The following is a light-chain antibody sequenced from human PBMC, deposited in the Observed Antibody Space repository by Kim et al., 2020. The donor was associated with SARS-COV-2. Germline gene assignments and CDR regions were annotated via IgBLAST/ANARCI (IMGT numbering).Light chain of an antibody. CDR2: AAS. CDR1: QSISSY. CDR3: QQSYSTPPWT. V-gene: IGKV1-39*01. Sequence: SVGDRVTIPCRESQSISSYLNWYQQKPGKAPKPLIYAASSLQSGVPSRFSGSGSGTDFTLTISSLQPEDFATYYCQQSYSTPPWTFGQGTKVDIK. J-gene: IGKJ1*01.